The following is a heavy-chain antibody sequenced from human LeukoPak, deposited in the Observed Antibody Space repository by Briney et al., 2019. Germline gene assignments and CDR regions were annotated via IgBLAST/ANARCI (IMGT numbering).Heavy chain of an antibody. D-gene: IGHD7-27*01. Sequence: GGSLRLSCAASGFTFSTYWMSWVRQAPGKGLEWVANIKQDGSEKYYVDSVKGRFTISRDNAKNSLYLQMYSLRAEDTAVYYCATSNWGSNYWGQGTLVTVSS. CDR3: ATSNWGSNY. V-gene: IGHV3-7*01. J-gene: IGHJ4*02. CDR2: IKQDGSEK. CDR1: GFTFSTYW.